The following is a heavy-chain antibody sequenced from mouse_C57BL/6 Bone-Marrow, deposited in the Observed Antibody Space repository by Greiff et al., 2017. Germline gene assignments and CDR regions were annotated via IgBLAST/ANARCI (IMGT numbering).Heavy chain of an antibody. Sequence: EVQRVESGGGLVKPGGSLKLSCAASGFTFSSYAMSWVRQTPEKRLEWVATISDGGSYTYYPDNVKGRFTISRDNAKNNQYLQMSHLKSEDAAMYYCTRGRYSNFYFDYWGQGTTLTVAS. V-gene: IGHV5-4*01. J-gene: IGHJ2*01. D-gene: IGHD2-5*01. CDR3: TRGRYSNFYFDY. CDR2: ISDGGSYT. CDR1: GFTFSSYA.